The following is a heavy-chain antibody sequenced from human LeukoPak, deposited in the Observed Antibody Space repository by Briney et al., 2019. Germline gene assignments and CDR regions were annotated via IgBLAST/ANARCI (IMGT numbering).Heavy chain of an antibody. CDR3: ATDGYTYNWFDP. J-gene: IGHJ5*02. Sequence: ASVEVSCKVSGYTLTELSMHWVRQAPGKGLEWMGGFDPEDGETIYAQKFQGRVTMTEDTSTDTAYMELSSLRSEDTAVYYCATDGYTYNWFDPWGQGTLVTVSS. CDR2: FDPEDGET. D-gene: IGHD6-13*01. CDR1: GYTLTELS. V-gene: IGHV1-24*01.